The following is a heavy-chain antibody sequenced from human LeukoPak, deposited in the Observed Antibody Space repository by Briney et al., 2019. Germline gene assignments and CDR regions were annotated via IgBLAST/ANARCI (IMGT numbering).Heavy chain of an antibody. J-gene: IGHJ4*02. Sequence: QVGGSLRLSCAASGFMFSRYAMHWVRQAPGEGPEWVAVIAYDGSLKYYGDSVKGRFTISRDDSKNTLYLQMGSLRAEDTAVYYCARDPIAGPPDYFDYWGQGTLVTVSS. CDR1: GFMFSRYA. CDR3: ARDPIAGPPDYFDY. V-gene: IGHV3-30*04. CDR2: IAYDGSLK.